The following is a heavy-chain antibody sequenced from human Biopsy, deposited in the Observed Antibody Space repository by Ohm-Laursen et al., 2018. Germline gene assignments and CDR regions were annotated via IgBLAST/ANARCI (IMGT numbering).Heavy chain of an antibody. CDR1: GDSITSYF. CDR2: IYYRGNT. D-gene: IGHD3-10*01. V-gene: IGHV4-59*08. CDR3: ARRLPLRGFAFDV. J-gene: IGHJ3*01. Sequence: SQTLSLTWTVSGDSITSYFWNWIRQAPGKGLEWIGNIYYRGNTNYSPSLKSRATISLDSSKNQFSQNLNSVTATDTAVYYCARRLPLRGFAFDVWGQGTVVTVS.